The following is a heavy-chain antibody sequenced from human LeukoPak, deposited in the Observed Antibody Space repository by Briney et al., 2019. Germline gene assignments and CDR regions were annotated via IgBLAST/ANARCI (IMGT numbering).Heavy chain of an antibody. CDR2: IIPIFGTA. CDR3: ARDAAPRGFLEWLLFEFDY. CDR1: GGTFSSYA. D-gene: IGHD3-3*01. V-gene: IGHV1-69*13. J-gene: IGHJ4*02. Sequence: ASVKVSCKASGGTFSSYAISWVRQAPGQGLEWMGGIIPIFGTANYAQKFQGRVTITADESTSTAYMELSSLRSEDTAVYYCARDAAPRGFLEWLLFEFDYWGQGTLVTVSS.